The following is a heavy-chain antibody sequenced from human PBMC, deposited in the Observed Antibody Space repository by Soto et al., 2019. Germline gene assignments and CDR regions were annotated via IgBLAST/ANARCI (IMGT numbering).Heavy chain of an antibody. V-gene: IGHV3-66*01. D-gene: IGHD6-6*01. CDR1: GFTVSSNY. J-gene: IGHJ3*02. Sequence: GSLRLSCAASGFTVSSNYMSWVRQAPGKGLEWVSVIYSGGSTYYADSVKGRFTISRDNSKNTLYLQMNSLRAEDTAVYYCARAGIAARMGAFDIWGQGTMVTVSS. CDR3: ARAGIAARMGAFDI. CDR2: IYSGGST.